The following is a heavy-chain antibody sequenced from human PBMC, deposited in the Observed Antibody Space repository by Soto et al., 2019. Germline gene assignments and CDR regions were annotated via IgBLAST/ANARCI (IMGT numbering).Heavy chain of an antibody. D-gene: IGHD1-26*01. J-gene: IGHJ4*02. CDR1: GFTFSSYA. V-gene: IGHV3-23*01. CDR3: AKWRSGSYYLESDY. Sequence: PGGSLRLSCAASGFTFSSYAMSWVRQAPGKGLEWVSAISGSGGSTYYADSVKGRFTISRDNSKNTLYLQMNSLRAEDTAVYYCAKWRSGSYYLESDYWGQGTLVTVSS. CDR2: ISGSGGST.